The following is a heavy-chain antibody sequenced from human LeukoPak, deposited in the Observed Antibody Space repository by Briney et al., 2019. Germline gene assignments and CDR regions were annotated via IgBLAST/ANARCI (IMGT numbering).Heavy chain of an antibody. CDR3: ARGDFGIAVAAQRFDY. CDR1: GFTFSSYG. Sequence: GGSLRLSCAASGFTFSSYGMHWVRQAPGKGLEWVAVIWYDGSNKYYADSVKGRFTISRDNSKNTLYLQMNSLRAEDTAVYYCARGDFGIAVAAQRFDYWGQGTLVTVSS. D-gene: IGHD6-19*01. J-gene: IGHJ4*02. CDR2: IWYDGSNK. V-gene: IGHV3-33*01.